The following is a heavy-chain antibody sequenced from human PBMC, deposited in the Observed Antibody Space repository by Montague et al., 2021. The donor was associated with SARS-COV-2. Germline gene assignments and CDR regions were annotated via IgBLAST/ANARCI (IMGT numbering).Heavy chain of an antibody. D-gene: IGHD2-8*01. CDR1: GGSTNYYY. CDR3: ARAARCCTNGGCQTYYYYGRDV. J-gene: IGHJ6*02. Sequence: SETLSLTCIVSGGSTNYYYWSWIRQSPGKGLEWIWYMYYSGSTNSNPSLKSRVTMSIARSKNQFSLKLRPVTAADTAVYYCARAARCCTNGGCQTYYYYGRDVWGQGTTVTVSS. CDR2: MYYSGST. V-gene: IGHV4-59*01.